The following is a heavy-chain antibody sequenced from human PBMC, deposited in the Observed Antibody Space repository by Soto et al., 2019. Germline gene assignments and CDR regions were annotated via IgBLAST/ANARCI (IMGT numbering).Heavy chain of an antibody. CDR2: ISAGGGNT. D-gene: IGHD1-26*01. Sequence: VQLLESGGGSVQYGGSLRLSCAASGFTFTTYGMSWVRQAPGEGLEWVSAISAGGGNTFYADSVKGRFTISRDDSKNKLFLQMGRLRAQDPAVYYCVKIIGTWHWGPGTPVTVSS. V-gene: IGHV3-23*01. CDR1: GFTFTTYG. CDR3: VKIIGTWH. J-gene: IGHJ1*01.